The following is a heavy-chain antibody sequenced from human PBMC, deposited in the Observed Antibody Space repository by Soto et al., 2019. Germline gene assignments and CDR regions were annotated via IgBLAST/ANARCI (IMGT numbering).Heavy chain of an antibody. CDR3: ARRSYSYYYYGMDV. V-gene: IGHV3-53*01. Sequence: GGSLRLSCAASGFTVSSNYMSWVRQAPGKGLEWVSVIYSGGSTYYADSVKGRFTISRDNSKNTLYLQMNSLRAEDTAVYYCARRSYSYYYYGMDVWGQGTAVTVSS. D-gene: IGHD3-10*01. J-gene: IGHJ6*02. CDR1: GFTVSSNY. CDR2: IYSGGST.